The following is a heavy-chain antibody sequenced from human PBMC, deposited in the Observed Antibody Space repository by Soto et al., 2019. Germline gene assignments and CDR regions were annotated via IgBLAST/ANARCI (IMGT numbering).Heavy chain of an antibody. D-gene: IGHD6-13*01. J-gene: IGHJ5*02. CDR2: ISGSGGST. CDR1: GFTFSGYA. CDR3: ATSYSSSWPFASFDP. V-gene: IGHV3-23*01. Sequence: EVQLLESGGGLVQPEGSLRLSCAASGFTFSGYAMSWVRQAPGKGLEWVSAISGSGGSTYYADSVKAPFTISRDNSKNSLYLQMNSLRDEDTAVYYCATSYSSSWPFASFDPWGQGTLVTVSS.